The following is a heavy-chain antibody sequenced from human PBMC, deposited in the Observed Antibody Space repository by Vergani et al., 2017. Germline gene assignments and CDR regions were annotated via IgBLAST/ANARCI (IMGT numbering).Heavy chain of an antibody. V-gene: IGHV4-34*01. CDR2: INQSGST. Sequence: QVQLQESGPGLVKPSETLSLTCAVYGGSFSGYYWSWIRQPPGKGLEGVGEINQSGSTNYNPSLKSRVTISVDASKNQFSLKLSSVTAAATAVYYCARGLFWNYRDWFDPWGQGTLVTVSS. D-gene: IGHD1-7*01. CDR3: ARGLFWNYRDWFDP. CDR1: GGSFSGYY. J-gene: IGHJ5*02.